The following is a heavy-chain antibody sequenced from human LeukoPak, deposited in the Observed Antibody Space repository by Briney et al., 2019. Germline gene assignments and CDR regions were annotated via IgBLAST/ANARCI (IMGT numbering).Heavy chain of an antibody. Sequence: SEALSLTCAVYGGSFSGYYWSWIRQPPGKGLEWIGEINHSGSTNHNPSLKSRVTISVDTSKNQFSLKLSSVTAADTAVYYCARGDYNDGAGYLDHWGQGTLVPVSS. CDR2: INHSGST. CDR3: ARGDYNDGAGYLDH. J-gene: IGHJ5*02. CDR1: GGSFSGYY. D-gene: IGHD3-22*01. V-gene: IGHV4-34*01.